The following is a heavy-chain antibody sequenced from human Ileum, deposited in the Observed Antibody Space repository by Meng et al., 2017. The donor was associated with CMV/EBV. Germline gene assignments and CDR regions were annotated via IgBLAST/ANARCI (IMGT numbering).Heavy chain of an antibody. CDR3: ARDGPGDGSKDLSR. V-gene: IGHV3-74*01. J-gene: IGHJ4*01. Sequence: GESLKISCAASGFTFSRNWMHWIRQAPGKGLEWVSRINPDGGTTDYADSVKGRFTISRDNAKNTLYLQKNSLRAEDTAVYYCARDGPGDGSKDLSRWGLGTLVTVSS. CDR2: INPDGGTT. D-gene: IGHD5-24*01. CDR1: GFTFSRNW.